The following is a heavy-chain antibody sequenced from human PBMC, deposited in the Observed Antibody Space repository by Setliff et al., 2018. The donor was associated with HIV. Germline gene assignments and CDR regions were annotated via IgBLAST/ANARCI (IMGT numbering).Heavy chain of an antibody. CDR3: ARSVIGYYYYGMDV. CDR2: ISNDGSNK. V-gene: IGHV3-30*03. J-gene: IGHJ6*02. D-gene: IGHD3-10*01. Sequence: GGSLRLSCAASGFTFSSYGMHWVRQAPGKGLEWVAVISNDGSNKYYADSVKGRFTISRDNSKNTLYLQMNSLRAEDTAVYYCARSVIGYYYYGMDVWGQGTLVTVSS. CDR1: GFTFSSYG.